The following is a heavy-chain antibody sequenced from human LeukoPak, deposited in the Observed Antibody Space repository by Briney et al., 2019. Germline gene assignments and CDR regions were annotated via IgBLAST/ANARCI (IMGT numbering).Heavy chain of an antibody. D-gene: IGHD3-22*01. Sequence: SSETLSLTCTVSGGSISSYYWSWIRQPPGKGLEWIGYIFYSGSTNYNPSLKSRVTISVDTSKNQFSLKLSSVTAADTAVYYCARHGSDSSGALVWGQGTLVTVSS. J-gene: IGHJ4*02. V-gene: IGHV4-59*08. CDR2: IFYSGST. CDR3: ARHGSDSSGALV. CDR1: GGSISSYY.